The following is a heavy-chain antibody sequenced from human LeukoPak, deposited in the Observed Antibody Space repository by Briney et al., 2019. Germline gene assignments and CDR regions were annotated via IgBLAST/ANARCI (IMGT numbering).Heavy chain of an antibody. V-gene: IGHV4-38-2*02. CDR3: ARHIVAGRVDY. J-gene: IGHJ4*02. D-gene: IGHD2-15*01. CDR1: GYSISSGYY. Sequence: SETLSLTCTVSGYSISSGYYWGWIRQPPGKGLEWIGSIYHSGSTYYNPSLKSRVTISVDTSKNQFSLKLSSVTAADTAVYYCARHIVAGRVDYWGQGTLVTVSS. CDR2: IYHSGST.